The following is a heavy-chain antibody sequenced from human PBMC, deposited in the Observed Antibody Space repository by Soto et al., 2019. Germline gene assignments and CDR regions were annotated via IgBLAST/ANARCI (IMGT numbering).Heavy chain of an antibody. V-gene: IGHV1-3*01. J-gene: IGHJ4*02. CDR1: GGTFSSYA. CDR2: INAGNGTT. CDR3: ARVPYYYDSSGYYSDY. Sequence: ASVKVSCKASGGTFSSYAISWVRQAPGQRLEWMGWINAGNGTTKYSQKFQGRVTITRDTSASTAYMELSSLRSEDTAVYYCARVPYYYDSSGYYSDYWGQGTLVTVSS. D-gene: IGHD3-22*01.